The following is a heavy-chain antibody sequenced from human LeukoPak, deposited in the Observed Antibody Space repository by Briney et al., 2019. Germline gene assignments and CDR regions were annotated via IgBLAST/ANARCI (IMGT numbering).Heavy chain of an antibody. D-gene: IGHD2-15*01. J-gene: IGHJ4*02. Sequence: XGSLRLSCAASGFTFSDYYMSWIRQAPGKGLEWVSYISSSSSYTNYADSVKGRFTISRDNAKNSLYLQMNSLRAEDTAVYYCARVASPIGGYFDYWGQGTLVTVSS. CDR1: GFTFSDYY. V-gene: IGHV3-11*06. CDR2: ISSSSSYT. CDR3: ARVASPIGGYFDY.